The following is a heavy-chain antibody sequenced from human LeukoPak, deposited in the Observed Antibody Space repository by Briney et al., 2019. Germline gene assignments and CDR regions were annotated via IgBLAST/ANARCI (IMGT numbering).Heavy chain of an antibody. CDR3: TRRSSAAGRQYFDY. J-gene: IGHJ4*02. Sequence: PGGSLRLSCAASGFTFSSAWMNWVRQAPGKGQEWVGRIKSETDGGTTDYAAPVKGTFTISRDDSENTLYLQMNSLKTEDTAVYYCTRRSSAAGRQYFDYWGQGTLVTVSS. CDR1: GFTFSSAW. CDR2: IKSETDGGTT. D-gene: IGHD6-13*01. V-gene: IGHV3-15*07.